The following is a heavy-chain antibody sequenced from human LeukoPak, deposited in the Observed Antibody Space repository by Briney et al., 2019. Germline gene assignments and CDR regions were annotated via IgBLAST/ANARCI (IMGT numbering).Heavy chain of an antibody. CDR2: IYYSGST. D-gene: IGHD6-13*01. J-gene: IGHJ4*02. CDR1: GGSISSYY. Sequence: SETLSVTCTVSGGSISSYYWSWIRQPPGKGLEWIGYIYYSGSTNYNPSLKSRVTISVDTSKNQFSLKLSSVTAADTAVYYCARTTAAGTYYFAYWGQGTLVTVSS. CDR3: ARTTAAGTYYFAY. V-gene: IGHV4-59*01.